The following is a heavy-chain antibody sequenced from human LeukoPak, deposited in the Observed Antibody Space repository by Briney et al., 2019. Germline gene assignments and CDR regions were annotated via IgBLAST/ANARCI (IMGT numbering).Heavy chain of an antibody. D-gene: IGHD4-17*01. J-gene: IGHJ4*02. V-gene: IGHV3-33*01. CDR1: GFTFSSYG. Sequence: GWSLSLSCPPSGFTFSSYGMHWVGQAPAKGLEGVAGIWYDGSNKYYADSVKGRFTISRDNSKNTLYLQMNSLRAEDTAVYYCATTIGYGAAGTEENWGQGTLVTVSS. CDR3: ATTIGYGAAGTEEN. CDR2: IWYDGSNK.